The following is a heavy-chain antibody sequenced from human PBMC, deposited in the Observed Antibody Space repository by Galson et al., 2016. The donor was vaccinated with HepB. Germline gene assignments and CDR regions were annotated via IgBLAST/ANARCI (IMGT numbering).Heavy chain of an antibody. CDR1: GVSFTGYS. CDR2: IHDSGNT. V-gene: IGHV4-34*01. D-gene: IGHD3-16*01. Sequence: ETLSLTCGVSGVSFTGYSWTWIRQVSGKGLEWIGEIHDSGNTNYNPSLRSRVTISLDTSKNQFSLQLNSVTAADTAVYYCTRDGLGCCGLEPWGQGTLVTVS. CDR3: TRDGLGCCGLEP. J-gene: IGHJ5*02.